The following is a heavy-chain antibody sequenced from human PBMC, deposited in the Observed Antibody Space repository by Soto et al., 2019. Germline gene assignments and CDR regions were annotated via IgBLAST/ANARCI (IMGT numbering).Heavy chain of an antibody. J-gene: IGHJ6*02. CDR3: ARADCSGGSCYYYYGLDV. D-gene: IGHD2-15*01. Sequence: QVQLQESGPGLVKPSQTLSLTCTVSAGSISSGGYYRRWIRQHPREALEWIVYIYYSGSTYYNPSLKSRVTTTVDTVKTKVCWKVSAVTAADTAVYYWARADCSGGSCYYYYGLDVWVQETTVTVSS. V-gene: IGHV4-31*03. CDR1: AGSISSGGYY. CDR2: IYYSGST.